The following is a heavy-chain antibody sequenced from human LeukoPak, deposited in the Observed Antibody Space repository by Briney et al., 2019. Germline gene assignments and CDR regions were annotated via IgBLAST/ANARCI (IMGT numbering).Heavy chain of an antibody. J-gene: IGHJ6*03. CDR1: GGSISSSSYY. Sequence: SETLSLTCTVSGGSISSSSYYWGWIRQPPGKGLEWIGSIYYSGSTYYNPSLKSRVTISVDTSKNQFSLKLRSVTAADTAVYYCARDGDMDVWGKGTTVTISS. CDR3: ARDGDMDV. D-gene: IGHD3-16*01. CDR2: IYYSGST. V-gene: IGHV4-39*02.